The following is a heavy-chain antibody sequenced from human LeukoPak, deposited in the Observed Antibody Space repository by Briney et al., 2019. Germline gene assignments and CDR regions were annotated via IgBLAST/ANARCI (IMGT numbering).Heavy chain of an antibody. J-gene: IGHJ4*02. V-gene: IGHV3-13*01. CDR1: GFTFSSYD. CDR2: IGTAGDT. CDR3: VREDDSSGLDY. D-gene: IGHD3-22*01. Sequence: GGSLRLSCAAPGFTFSSYDMHWVRQATGKGLEWVSAIGTAGDTYYPGSVKGRFTISRENAKNSLYLQMNSLRAGDTAVYYCVREDDSSGLDYWGQGTLVTVSS.